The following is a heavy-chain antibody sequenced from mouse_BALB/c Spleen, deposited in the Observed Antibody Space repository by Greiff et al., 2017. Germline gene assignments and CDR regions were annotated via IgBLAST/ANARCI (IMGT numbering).Heavy chain of an antibody. CDR3: ARDWAMITTRAVLAY. CDR2: IWAGGST. J-gene: IGHJ3*01. CDR1: GFSLTSYG. Sequence: QVQLKESGPGLVAPSQSLSITCTVSGFSLTSYGVHWVRQPPGKGLEWLGVIWAGGSTKYNSALMSRLSISKDNSKSQVFLKMNSLQTDDTAMYYCARDWAMITTRAVLAYWGQGTLVTVSA. D-gene: IGHD2-4*01. V-gene: IGHV2-9*02.